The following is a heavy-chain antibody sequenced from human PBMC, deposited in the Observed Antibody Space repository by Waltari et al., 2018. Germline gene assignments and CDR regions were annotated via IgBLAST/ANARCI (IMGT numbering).Heavy chain of an antibody. J-gene: IGHJ4*01. CDR1: GFTFNNYW. D-gene: IGHD6-19*01. CDR2: KKKDARGK. Sequence: EVQLVESGGGLVQPGGSLRLSCAASGFTFNNYWMTWVRQAPGKGLGWGDNKKKDARGKYYVDSVKGRFTISRDNTKNSLDLQMNSLRAEDTAVYYCAASVGVAPNYWGHGTLVTVSS. V-gene: IGHV3-7*01. CDR3: AASVGVAPNY.